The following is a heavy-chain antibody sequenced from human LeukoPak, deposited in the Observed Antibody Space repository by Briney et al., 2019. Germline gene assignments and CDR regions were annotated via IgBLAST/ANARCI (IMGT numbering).Heavy chain of an antibody. V-gene: IGHV3-30*01. CDR2: ISNVETNT. Sequence: GGSLRLSCAASGFTSSNYAMHWVRQAPGKGLEWVAVISNVETNTYYADSAKGRFTISRDNSKNTLYLQLNSLGAEDTSVYYCARDSTYYYASGSSGPHYFDYWGQGTLVTVPS. CDR3: ARDSTYYYASGSSGPHYFDY. CDR1: GFTSSNYA. J-gene: IGHJ4*02. D-gene: IGHD3-10*01.